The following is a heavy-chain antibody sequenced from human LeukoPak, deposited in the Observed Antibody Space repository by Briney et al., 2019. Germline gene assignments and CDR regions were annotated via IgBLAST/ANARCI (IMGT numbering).Heavy chain of an antibody. CDR2: IYSDGTI. CDR3: ARWYCSSTSCYYDY. V-gene: IGHV3-53*01. Sequence: GGSLRLSCAASGITVSTNYMSWVRQAPGKGLEWVSIIYSDGTIYYADSVRGRFTISRDGLKNTLYLQMNGLRDEDAAFYYCARWYCSSTSCYYDYWGQGTPVTVTS. J-gene: IGHJ4*02. D-gene: IGHD2-2*01. CDR1: GITVSTNY.